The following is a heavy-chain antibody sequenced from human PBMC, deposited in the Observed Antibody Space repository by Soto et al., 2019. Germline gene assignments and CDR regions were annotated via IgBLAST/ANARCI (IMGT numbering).Heavy chain of an antibody. D-gene: IGHD5-18*01. V-gene: IGHV4-30-2*01. CDR2: IYHSGST. CDR1: GGSISSGGYS. CDR3: ARDRGYSYGNWFDP. Sequence: TSETLSLTCAVSGGSISSGGYSWSWIRQPPGKGLEWIGYIYHSGSTYYNPSLKSRVTISVDRSKNQFSLKLSSVTAADTAVYYCARDRGYSYGNWFDPWGQGTLVTVSS. J-gene: IGHJ5*02.